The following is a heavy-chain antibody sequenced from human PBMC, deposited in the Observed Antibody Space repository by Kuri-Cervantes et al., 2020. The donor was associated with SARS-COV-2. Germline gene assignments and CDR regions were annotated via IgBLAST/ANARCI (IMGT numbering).Heavy chain of an antibody. Sequence: SETLSLTCAVYGGSFSGYYWSWIRQPPGKGLEWIGEINHSGSTNYNPSLKGRVTISVDTSKNQFSLKLSSVTAADTAVYYCARDRYCSSTSCRSNWFDPWGQGTLVTVSS. V-gene: IGHV4-34*01. CDR2: INHSGST. D-gene: IGHD2-2*01. CDR1: GGSFSGYY. CDR3: ARDRYCSSTSCRSNWFDP. J-gene: IGHJ5*02.